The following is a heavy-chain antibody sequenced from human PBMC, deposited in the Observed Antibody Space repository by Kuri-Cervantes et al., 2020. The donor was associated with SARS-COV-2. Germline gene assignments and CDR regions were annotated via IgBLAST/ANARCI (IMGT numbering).Heavy chain of an antibody. CDR1: AFAVSSYG. Sequence: SCAASAFAVSSYGMHWVRQAPGKGLEWVAVISYDGSNKYYADSVKGRFTISRDNSKNTLYLQMNSLRAEDTAVYYCAKGYSGSYTAHMKTHRAFDYWGQGTLVTVSS. CDR2: ISYDGSNK. D-gene: IGHD1-26*01. CDR3: AKGYSGSYTAHMKTHRAFDY. J-gene: IGHJ4*02. V-gene: IGHV3-30*18.